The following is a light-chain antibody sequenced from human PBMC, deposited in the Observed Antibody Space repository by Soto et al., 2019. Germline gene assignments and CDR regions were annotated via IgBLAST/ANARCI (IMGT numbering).Light chain of an antibody. CDR3: QQALRFPVI. V-gene: IGKV1-39*01. J-gene: IGKJ5*01. Sequence: TQMTQSPSSLSAPVGYIVTITCRASQNIRVYLNWYQQKPGKAPKPLIFSASNLGRGVPSRFSGSGSGTDFTLSISSLQPEDFATYYCQQALRFPVIFGQGTRLEIK. CDR1: QNIRVY. CDR2: SAS.